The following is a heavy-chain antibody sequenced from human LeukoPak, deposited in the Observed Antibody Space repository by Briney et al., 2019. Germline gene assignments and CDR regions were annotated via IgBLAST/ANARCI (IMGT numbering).Heavy chain of an antibody. CDR3: ARGAEAYSSSWLTIDY. Sequence: SVKVSCKASGGTFSSYAISWVRQAPGQGLEWMGGIIPIFGAANYAQKFQGRVTITTDESTSAAYMELSSLRSEDTAVYYCARGAEAYSSSWLTIDYWGQGTLVTVSS. CDR1: GGTFSSYA. V-gene: IGHV1-69*05. D-gene: IGHD6-13*01. CDR2: IIPIFGAA. J-gene: IGHJ4*02.